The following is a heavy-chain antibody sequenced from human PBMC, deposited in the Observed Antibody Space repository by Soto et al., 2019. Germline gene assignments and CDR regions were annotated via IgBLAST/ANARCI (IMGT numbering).Heavy chain of an antibody. D-gene: IGHD3-10*01. V-gene: IGHV4-59*01. J-gene: IGHJ4*02. CDR1: GGSIRTYY. CDR2: TYYGGST. Sequence: SETLSLTCSVSGGSIRTYYWSWIRQSPGETMEWIGNTYYGGSTNYNPSLESRATISVDMSKNQFSLKLTSVTAADTAVYSCARSGRYYGSGSYPPFDYWGQGILVTVSS. CDR3: ARSGRYYGSGSYPPFDY.